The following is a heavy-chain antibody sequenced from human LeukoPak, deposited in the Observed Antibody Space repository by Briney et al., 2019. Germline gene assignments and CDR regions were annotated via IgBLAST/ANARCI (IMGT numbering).Heavy chain of an antibody. CDR1: GLIFSSYS. CDR2: ISSSSSYI. CDR3: ARSRRDGDDYFDY. J-gene: IGHJ4*02. Sequence: GGSLRLSCAASGLIFSSYSMNWVRQAPGKGLEWVSSISSSSSYIYYADSVKGRFTISRDNAKNSLYLQMNSLRAEDTAVYYCARSRRDGDDYFDYWGQGTLVTVSS. V-gene: IGHV3-21*01. D-gene: IGHD4-17*01.